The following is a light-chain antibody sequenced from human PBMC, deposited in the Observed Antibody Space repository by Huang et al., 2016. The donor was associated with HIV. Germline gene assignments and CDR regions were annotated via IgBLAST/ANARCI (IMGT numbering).Light chain of an antibody. V-gene: IGKV2-28*01. CDR1: QSLLYSNGYTY. CDR2: LGS. J-gene: IGKJ1*01. CDR3: MQGLQTPPT. Sequence: DIVMTQSPLSLSVTLGEPASISGKSNQSLLYSNGYTYLDWYLQKPGQSPQLLSFLGSDRASGVPDRFSGSGTGVDFTLTISRLEAEDVGVYYCMQGLQTPPTFGQGTKVEI.